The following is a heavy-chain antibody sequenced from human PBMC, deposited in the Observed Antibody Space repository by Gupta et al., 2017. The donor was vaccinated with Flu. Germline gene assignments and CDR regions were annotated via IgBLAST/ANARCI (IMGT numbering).Heavy chain of an antibody. J-gene: IGHJ4*02. CDR2: IDGSSNYI. V-gene: IGHV3-21*01. CDR1: LTYGSDS. D-gene: IGHD6-6*01. CDR3: ARGSITARQGFDY. Sequence: LTYGSDSMNWVRQAPGKGLEWVSSIDGSSNYIYYADSVRGRFTISRDNAKKSLYLQMNSLRAEDTAVYYCARGSITARQGFDYWGQGTLVTVSS.